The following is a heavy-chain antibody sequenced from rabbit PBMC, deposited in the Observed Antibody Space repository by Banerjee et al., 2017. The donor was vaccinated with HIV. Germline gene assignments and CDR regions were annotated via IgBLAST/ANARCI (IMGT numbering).Heavy chain of an antibody. J-gene: IGHJ3*01. CDR1: GFSFSSSYY. D-gene: IGHD4-1*01. CDR3: AREATRGWGDLDL. Sequence: QSLEESGGDLVKPGASLTLTCTASGFSFSSSYYMCWVRQAPGKGLEWIACIYTGSSGSTWYATWVNGRFTISKTSPTTVTLQMTSLTAADTATYFCAREATRGWGDLDLWGQGTLVTVS. CDR2: IYTGSSGST. V-gene: IGHV1S40*01.